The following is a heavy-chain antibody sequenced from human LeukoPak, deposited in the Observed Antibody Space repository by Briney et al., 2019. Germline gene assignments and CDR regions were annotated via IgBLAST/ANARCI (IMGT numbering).Heavy chain of an antibody. J-gene: IGHJ4*02. Sequence: GGSLRLSCAASGFTFSDYDMSWVRQAPGKGLEWVSSMTTTSSYMYYADSVKGRFTISRDNAKNSLYLQMNSLRAEDTAVYYCARGRLFTSSPAPAPFDYWGQGTLVTVSS. CDR2: MTTTSSYM. V-gene: IGHV3-21*01. CDR3: ARGRLFTSSPAPAPFDY. D-gene: IGHD2-2*01. CDR1: GFTFSDYD.